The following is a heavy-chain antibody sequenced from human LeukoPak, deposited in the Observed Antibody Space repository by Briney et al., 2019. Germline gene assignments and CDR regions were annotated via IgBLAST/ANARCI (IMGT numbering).Heavy chain of an antibody. CDR3: ASDYYDSSGYYSNWFDP. J-gene: IGHJ5*02. D-gene: IGHD3-22*01. CDR2: ICYSGST. Sequence: SETLSLTCTVSGGSISSSSYYWGWIRQPPGKGLEWIGSICYSGSTYYNPSLKSRVTISVDTSKNQFSLKLSSVTAADTAVYYCASDYYDSSGYYSNWFDPWGQGTLVTVSS. CDR1: GGSISSSSYY. V-gene: IGHV4-39*01.